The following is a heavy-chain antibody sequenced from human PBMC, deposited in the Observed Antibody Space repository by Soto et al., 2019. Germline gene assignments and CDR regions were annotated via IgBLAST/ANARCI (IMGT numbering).Heavy chain of an antibody. CDR1: GFTFNKYN. V-gene: IGHV3-21*01. CDR2: ISSSSSYI. CDR3: ARDVDGSYYFDY. D-gene: IGHD3-10*01. J-gene: IGHJ4*02. Sequence: PVGSLRLSCAASGFTFNKYNINWVRQAPGKGLEWVSSISSSSSYIFYADSVKGRFTISRDNAKNSLYLQMNSLRAEDTAVYYCARDVDGSYYFDYWGQGTLVTVSS.